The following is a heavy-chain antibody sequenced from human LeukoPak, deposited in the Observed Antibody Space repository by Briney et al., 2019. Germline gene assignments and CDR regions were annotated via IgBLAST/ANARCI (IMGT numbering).Heavy chain of an antibody. V-gene: IGHV4-39*07. D-gene: IGHD3-22*01. CDR3: ARVFTMIVVVTWFDP. Sequence: PSETLSLTCTVSGGSISSSSYYWGWIRQPPGKGLEWIGSIYYSGSTYYNPSLKSRVTISVDTSKNQFSLKLSSVTAADTAVYYCARVFTMIVVVTWFDPWGQGTLVTVSS. CDR2: IYYSGST. J-gene: IGHJ5*02. CDR1: GGSISSSSYY.